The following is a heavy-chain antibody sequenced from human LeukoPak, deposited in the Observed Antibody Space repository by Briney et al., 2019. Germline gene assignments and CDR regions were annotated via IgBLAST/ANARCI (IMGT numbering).Heavy chain of an antibody. Sequence: PGGSLRLSCAASGFTFSSYWMSWVRQAPGKGLEWVANIKQDGSEKYYVDSVKGRFTISRDNAKNSLYLQMNSLRAEDTAVYYCARTSVLLWFGEPDRYFDYWGQGTLVTVSS. J-gene: IGHJ4*02. CDR3: ARTSVLLWFGEPDRYFDY. V-gene: IGHV3-7*01. CDR2: IKQDGSEK. D-gene: IGHD3-10*01. CDR1: GFTFSSYW.